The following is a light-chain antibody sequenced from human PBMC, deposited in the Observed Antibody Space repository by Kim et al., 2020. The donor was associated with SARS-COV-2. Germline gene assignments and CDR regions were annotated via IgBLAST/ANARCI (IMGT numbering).Light chain of an antibody. V-gene: IGLV3-19*01. CDR2: GKN. CDR3: NSRDSGVNEV. CDR1: SLRSYY. J-gene: IGLJ2*01. Sequence: SSELTQDPAVSVALGQTVSITFQGDSLRSYYASWYQQKTRQAPVLVIYGKNNRPSGIPDRFSVSYSVNTASLTITGAPAEDEVDFYCNSRDSGVNEVFGGEIQLTV.